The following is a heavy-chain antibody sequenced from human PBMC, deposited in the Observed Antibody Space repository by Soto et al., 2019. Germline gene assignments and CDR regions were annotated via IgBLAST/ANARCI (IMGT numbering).Heavy chain of an antibody. J-gene: IGHJ6*02. Sequence: EVQLVESGGGLVQPGGSLRLSCTASGFTVSDNYMSWVRQAAGKGLEWVSVIYSGGSTYYADSVEGRFTISRDNPKNMLYLQMNSLRAEDTAVYYCARALVRGLMDVWGQGTTVTVSS. CDR2: IYSGGST. CDR3: ARALVRGLMDV. CDR1: GFTVSDNY. D-gene: IGHD3-10*01. V-gene: IGHV3-66*01.